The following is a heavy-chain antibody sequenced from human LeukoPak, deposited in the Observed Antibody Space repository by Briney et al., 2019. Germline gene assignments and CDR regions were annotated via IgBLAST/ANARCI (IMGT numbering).Heavy chain of an antibody. V-gene: IGHV4-59*01. J-gene: IGHJ4*02. CDR1: GGSISSYY. D-gene: IGHD6-13*01. Sequence: PSETLSLTCTVSGGSISSYYWSWIRQPPGKGLEWIGYIYYSGSTNYNPFLKSRVTISVDTSKNQFSLKLSSVTAADTAVYYCARGHSSSFPGILGYWGQGTLVTVSS. CDR2: IYYSGST. CDR3: ARGHSSSFPGILGY.